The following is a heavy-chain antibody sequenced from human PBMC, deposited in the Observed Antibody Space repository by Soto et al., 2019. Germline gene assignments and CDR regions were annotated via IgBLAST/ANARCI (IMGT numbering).Heavy chain of an antibody. CDR2: IIPMFDTP. Sequence: QVQLVQSGAEVKKPGSSVRVSCTASGGSFREYAISWVRQAPGHGLEWMGGIIPMFDTPNYAQKFQGRLTIIADEPTSTVDRELTSLTSDDAAFYYCARNPTAMVTTSFDSWGQGPLVTVSS. D-gene: IGHD5-18*01. CDR1: GGSFREYA. CDR3: ARNPTAMVTTSFDS. V-gene: IGHV1-69*01. J-gene: IGHJ4*02.